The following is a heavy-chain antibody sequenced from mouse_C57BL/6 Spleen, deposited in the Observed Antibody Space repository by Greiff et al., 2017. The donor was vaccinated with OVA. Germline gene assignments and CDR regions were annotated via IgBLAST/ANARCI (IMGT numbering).Heavy chain of an antibody. V-gene: IGHV5-17*01. CDR3: ARPAGSWYFDV. D-gene: IGHD1-1*01. J-gene: IGHJ1*03. CDR1: GFTFSDYG. CDR2: ISRGSSTI. Sequence: EVKVEEPGGGLVKPGGSLKLSCAASGFTFSDYGMHWVRQAPEKGLEWVAYISRGSSTIYYADTVKGRFTISRDNAKNTLFLQMTSLRSEDTAVYYCARPAGSWYFDVWGTGTTVTVSS.